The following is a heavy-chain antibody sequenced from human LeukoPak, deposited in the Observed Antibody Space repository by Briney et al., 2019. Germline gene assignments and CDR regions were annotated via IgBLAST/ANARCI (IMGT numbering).Heavy chain of an antibody. D-gene: IGHD3-22*01. CDR1: GFTVSSNY. Sequence: GGSLRLSCAASGFTVSSNYMSWVRQAPGKGLEWVSVIYSGGSTYYADSVKYRFTISRDNSKNTLYLQMNSLRAEDTAVYYCARVRRDYYDSSGHAFDIWGQGTMVTVSS. J-gene: IGHJ3*02. V-gene: IGHV3-66*01. CDR2: IYSGGST. CDR3: ARVRRDYYDSSGHAFDI.